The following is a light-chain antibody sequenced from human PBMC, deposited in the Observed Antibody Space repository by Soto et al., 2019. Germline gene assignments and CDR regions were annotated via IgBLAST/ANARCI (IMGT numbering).Light chain of an antibody. Sequence: EIVLTQSPATLSLSPGERATLSCRASQSVSNYLAWYQQKPGQAPRLLIYDASNMATGIPARFSGSGSRTDFTLTISRLEPEDFAVYYCQQRSNWPPLTFGGGTKVEIK. CDR2: DAS. CDR3: QQRSNWPPLT. CDR1: QSVSNY. J-gene: IGKJ4*01. V-gene: IGKV3-11*01.